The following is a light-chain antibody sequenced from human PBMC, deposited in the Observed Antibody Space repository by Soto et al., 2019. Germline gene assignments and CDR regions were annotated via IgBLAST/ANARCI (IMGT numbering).Light chain of an antibody. CDR3: QHYDSFWS. J-gene: IGKJ1*01. CDR1: QDIGND. Sequence: IQMTQSPSSLSASVRDRVTITCRASQDIGNDLGWYQQKPGKAPNLLIYAASSLRSGVPSRFSGSGSGTHFTLTINSLQAEDSATYSCQHYDSFWSFGQGTKV. CDR2: AAS. V-gene: IGKV1-6*02.